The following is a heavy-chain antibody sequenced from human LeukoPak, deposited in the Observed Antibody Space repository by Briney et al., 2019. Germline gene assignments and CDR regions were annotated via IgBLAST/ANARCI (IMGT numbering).Heavy chain of an antibody. CDR2: INHSGST. D-gene: IGHD5-12*01. J-gene: IGHJ4*02. CDR3: ARLRYSGYDRFWDY. V-gene: IGHV4-34*01. CDR1: GGSFSGYY. Sequence: SETLSLTCAVYGGSFSGYYWSWIRQPPGKGLEWIGEINHSGSTNYNPSLKSRVTISVDTSKNQFSLKLSSVTAADTAVYYCARLRYSGYDRFWDYWGQGTLVTVSS.